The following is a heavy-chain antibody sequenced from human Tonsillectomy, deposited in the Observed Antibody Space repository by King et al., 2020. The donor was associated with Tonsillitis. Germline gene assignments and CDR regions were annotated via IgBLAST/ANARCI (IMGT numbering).Heavy chain of an antibody. CDR2: ISYDGTNK. CDR1: GFTFRSFG. D-gene: IGHD3-22*01. J-gene: IGHJ4*02. V-gene: IGHV3-30*18. Sequence: VQLVESGGGVVQPGRSLRLSCAASGFTFRSFGIHWVRQAPGKGLEGVAVISYDGTNKYYADSVKGRFTISRDNSKNTLYLQMNSLRAEDTAVYYCAKDFREYYYDSSVAEYWGQGTLVTVSS. CDR3: AKDFREYYYDSSVAEY.